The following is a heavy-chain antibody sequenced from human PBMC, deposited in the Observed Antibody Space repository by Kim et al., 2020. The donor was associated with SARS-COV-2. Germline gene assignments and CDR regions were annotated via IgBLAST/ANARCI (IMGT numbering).Heavy chain of an antibody. D-gene: IGHD6-13*01. Sequence: GGSLRLSCAASGFTFSSYWMSWVRQAPGKGLEWVANIKQDGSEKYYVDSVKGRFTISRDNAKNSLYLQMNSLRAEDTAVYYCARDSSSWLLYYYYGMDVWGQGTTVTVSS. V-gene: IGHV3-7*01. CDR2: IKQDGSEK. CDR3: ARDSSSWLLYYYYGMDV. J-gene: IGHJ6*02. CDR1: GFTFSSYW.